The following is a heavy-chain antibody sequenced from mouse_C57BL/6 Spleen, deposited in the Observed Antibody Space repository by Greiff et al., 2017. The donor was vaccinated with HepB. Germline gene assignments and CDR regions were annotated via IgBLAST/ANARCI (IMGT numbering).Heavy chain of an antibody. CDR2: ISSGGSYT. Sequence: EVKVVESGGDLVKPGGSLKLSCAASGFTFSSYGMSWVRQTPDKRLEWVATISSGGSYTYYPDSVKGRFTISRDNAKNTLYLKMSRLKYEDTAMYYCARQGIYYGKGFAYWGQGTLVTVSA. J-gene: IGHJ3*01. CDR1: GFTFSSYG. V-gene: IGHV5-6*01. CDR3: ARQGIYYGKGFAY. D-gene: IGHD2-1*01.